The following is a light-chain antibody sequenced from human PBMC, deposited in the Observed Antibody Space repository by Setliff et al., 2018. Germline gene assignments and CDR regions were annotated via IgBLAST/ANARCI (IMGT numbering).Light chain of an antibody. CDR2: DVT. Sequence: QSALAQPRSVSGSPGQSVTISCTGTSSDVGAYNYVSWYQHHPGKVPKLMVYDVTKRPSGVPDRFSGSKSGNTASLTISGLQAGDEADYYCCSFAGTYYVFGSGTKVTVL. V-gene: IGLV2-11*01. CDR3: CSFAGTYYV. CDR1: SSDVGAYNY. J-gene: IGLJ1*01.